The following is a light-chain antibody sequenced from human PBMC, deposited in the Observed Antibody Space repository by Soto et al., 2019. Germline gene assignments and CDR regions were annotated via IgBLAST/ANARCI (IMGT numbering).Light chain of an antibody. J-gene: IGKJ1*01. CDR1: QSVTSNY. CDR3: QQYGSSPP. CDR2: GAS. Sequence: EIVLTQSPGTLSLSPGERATLSCRASQSVTSNYLAWYQQRPGQAPRVLIYGASSRVIGIPDRFSGSGSGTDFTLTISRLEPEDFAVYYWQQYGSSPPFGRGTKVDIK. V-gene: IGKV3-20*01.